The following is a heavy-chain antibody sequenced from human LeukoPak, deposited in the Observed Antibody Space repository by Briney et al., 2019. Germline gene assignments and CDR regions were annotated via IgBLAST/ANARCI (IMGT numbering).Heavy chain of an antibody. J-gene: IGHJ6*03. D-gene: IGHD3-22*01. CDR3: ARGRHDITMIVVVMTSVSYYLDV. V-gene: IGHV4-34*01. CDR2: INPSGST. Sequence: PSETLSLTCAVYGGSFSDYFWGWIRQPPGKGLEWIGDINPSGSTYYNPSLKSRLTISVDTSKNQFSLKLRSVTAADTAVYYCARGRHDITMIVVVMTSVSYYLDVWGKGTTVTVS. CDR1: GGSFSDYF.